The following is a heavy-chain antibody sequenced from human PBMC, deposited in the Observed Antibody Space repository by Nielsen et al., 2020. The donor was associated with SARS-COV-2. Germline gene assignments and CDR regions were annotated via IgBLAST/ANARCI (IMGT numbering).Heavy chain of an antibody. CDR2: IYYSGST. D-gene: IGHD6-6*01. V-gene: IGHV4-59*12. J-gene: IGHJ4*02. CDR3: ARGRKQLPRE. Sequence: SETLSLTCTVSGGSISSYYWSWIRQPPGKGLEWIGYIYYSGSTNYNPSLKSRVTISVDTSKNQFSLKLSSVTAADTAVYYCARGRKQLPREWGQGTLVTVSS. CDR1: GGSISSYY.